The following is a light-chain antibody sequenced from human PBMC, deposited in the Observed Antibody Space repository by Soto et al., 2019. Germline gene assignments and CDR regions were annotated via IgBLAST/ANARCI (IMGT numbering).Light chain of an antibody. Sequence: ETVLTQSPATLSLSPGERATLSCRASRRVGRSLAWYQQKPGQAPRLLIYDASNRATGIPARFSGSGSGTDFTLTISSLEPEDFAIYYCQQRTNWHLTFGRGTTVEIK. CDR1: RRVGRS. V-gene: IGKV3-11*01. CDR3: QQRTNWHLT. J-gene: IGKJ4*01. CDR2: DAS.